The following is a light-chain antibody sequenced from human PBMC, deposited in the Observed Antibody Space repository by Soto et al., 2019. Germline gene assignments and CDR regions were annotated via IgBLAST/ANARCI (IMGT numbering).Light chain of an antibody. Sequence: EIVLTQSPGTLSLSPGERATLACRASQSVSSSYLAWYQQKPGQAPRLLIYGASSRATVIPDRFSGSGSGTDFTLTISRMEPEDVAVYYCQKYGSSPITFGQGTRLEIK. CDR3: QKYGSSPIT. CDR1: QSVSSSY. J-gene: IGKJ5*01. V-gene: IGKV3-20*01. CDR2: GAS.